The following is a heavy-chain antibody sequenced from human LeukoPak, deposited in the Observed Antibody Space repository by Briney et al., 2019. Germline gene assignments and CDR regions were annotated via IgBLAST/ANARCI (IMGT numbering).Heavy chain of an antibody. CDR1: GGSISSGSYY. V-gene: IGHV4-39*07. CDR2: IYYSGST. Sequence: SETLSLTCTVSGGSISSGSYYWGWIRQPPGKGLEWIGSIYYSGSTYYNPSLKSRVTISVDTSKNQFSLKLSFVTAADTAVYYCARASPAYVWGSYRPGAIDYWGQGTLVTVSS. J-gene: IGHJ4*02. D-gene: IGHD3-16*02. CDR3: ARASPAYVWGSYRPGAIDY.